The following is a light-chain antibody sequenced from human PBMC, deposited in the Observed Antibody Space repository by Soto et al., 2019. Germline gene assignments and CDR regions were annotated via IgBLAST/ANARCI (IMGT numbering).Light chain of an antibody. Sequence: EIVLTQSPATLSLSPGERATLSCRASQSVGSYLVWYQQKPGRAPPLLIFYTSTRATGIPARFSGGGSGTDVALTIISLEPEDYAIYYCRQRSIWPWTFGQGTEVEIK. CDR3: RQRSIWPWT. CDR1: QSVGSY. J-gene: IGKJ1*01. CDR2: YTS. V-gene: IGKV3-11*01.